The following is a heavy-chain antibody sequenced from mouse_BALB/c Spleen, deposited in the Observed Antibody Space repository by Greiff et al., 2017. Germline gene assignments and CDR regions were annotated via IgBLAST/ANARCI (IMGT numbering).Heavy chain of an antibody. CDR1: GFTFTAYY. Sequence: EVKLVESGGGLVQPGGSLRLSCATSGFTFTAYYMSWVRQPPGKALEWLGFIRNKANGYTTEYSASVKGRFTIARDNSQSILYLQMNTLRAEDSATYYCARDMEGTRFAYWGQGTLVTVSA. CDR2: IRNKANGYTT. J-gene: IGHJ3*01. D-gene: IGHD3-3*01. CDR3: ARDMEGTRFAY. V-gene: IGHV7-3*02.